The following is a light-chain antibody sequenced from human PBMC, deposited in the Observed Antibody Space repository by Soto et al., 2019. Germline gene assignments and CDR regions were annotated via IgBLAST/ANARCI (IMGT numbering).Light chain of an antibody. Sequence: QSVLTQPPSVSGAPGQRVTISCTGSSSNIGAGYDVHWFQQLPGTAPKLLIYGNTNRPSGVPDRFSGSKSDNTASLTISGLQAEDEADYYCSSYTSSNTPVVFGGGTKLTVL. CDR1: SSNIGAGYD. CDR3: SSYTSSNTPVV. CDR2: GNT. J-gene: IGLJ2*01. V-gene: IGLV1-40*01.